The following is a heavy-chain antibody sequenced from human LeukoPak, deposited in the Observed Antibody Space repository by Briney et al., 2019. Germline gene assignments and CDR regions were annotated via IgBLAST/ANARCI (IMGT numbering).Heavy chain of an antibody. Sequence: GASVKVSCKASGYTFTSYYMHWVRQAPGQGLEWMGLINPSGGSTSYAQKFQGRVTMTRDTSTSTVYMELSSLRSEDTAVYYCARDPLVTMVRDRPYYFDYWGQGTLVTVSS. CDR1: GYTFTSYY. CDR3: ARDPLVTMVRDRPYYFDY. D-gene: IGHD3-10*01. V-gene: IGHV1-46*01. J-gene: IGHJ4*02. CDR2: INPSGGST.